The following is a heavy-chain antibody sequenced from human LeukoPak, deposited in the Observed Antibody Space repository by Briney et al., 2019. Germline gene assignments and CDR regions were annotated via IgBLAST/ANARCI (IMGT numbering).Heavy chain of an antibody. V-gene: IGHV4-39*01. CDR2: IYYSGST. D-gene: IGHD6-19*01. J-gene: IGHJ4*02. Sequence: PGGSLRLSCAASGFTFSSYGMHWVRQPPGKGLEWIGTIYYSGSTYYNPSLSSRVTISVDTSKNQFSLKLSSVTAADTAVYYCARHVSGSSGWYLDYWGQGTLVTVSS. CDR1: GFTFSSYG. CDR3: ARHVSGSSGWYLDY.